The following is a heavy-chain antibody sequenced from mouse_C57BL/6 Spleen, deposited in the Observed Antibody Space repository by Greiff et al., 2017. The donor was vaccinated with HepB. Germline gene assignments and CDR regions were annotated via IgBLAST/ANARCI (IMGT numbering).Heavy chain of an antibody. J-gene: IGHJ4*01. CDR2: IDPSDSYT. V-gene: IGHV1-59*01. Sequence: QVQLQQPGAELVRPGTSVKLSCKASGYTFTSYWMHWVKQRPGQGLEWIGVIDPSDSYTNYNQKFKGKATLTVDTSSSTAYMQLSSLTSEDSAVYYCARRFLYYSNHYYAMDYWGQVTSVTVSS. D-gene: IGHD2-5*01. CDR3: ARRFLYYSNHYYAMDY. CDR1: GYTFTSYW.